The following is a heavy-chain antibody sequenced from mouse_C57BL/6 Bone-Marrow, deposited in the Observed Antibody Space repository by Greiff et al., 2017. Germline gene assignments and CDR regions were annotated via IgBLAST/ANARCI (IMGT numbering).Heavy chain of an antibody. CDR3: AGRRGFAY. CDR1: GFSFTSYG. V-gene: IGHV2-2*01. Sequence: QVQLLESGPGLVQPSQSLSITCTASGFSFTSYGVHWVRQSPGKGLEWLVVIWSGGSTDYNAAFISRLSISKDNSKSQVVFKMNSLQADDTAIYYCAGRRGFAYWGQGTLVTVSA. J-gene: IGHJ3*01. CDR2: IWSGGST.